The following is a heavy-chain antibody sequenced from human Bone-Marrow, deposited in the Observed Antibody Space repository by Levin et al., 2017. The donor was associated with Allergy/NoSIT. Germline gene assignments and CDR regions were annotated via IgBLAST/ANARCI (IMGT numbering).Heavy chain of an antibody. V-gene: IGHV3-64D*06. J-gene: IGHJ4*02. CDR3: VTSLISDDRSIFDY. CDR1: GFTFSNYA. D-gene: IGHD6-6*01. CDR2: ISTTGGTT. Sequence: PGGSLRLSCSASGFTFSNYAMYWVRQAPGKGLQYVSAISTTGGTTYYADSVNGRLTISRDNSKNTLYLQMNSLTTEDTAVYYCVTSLISDDRSIFDYWGQGTLVTVSS.